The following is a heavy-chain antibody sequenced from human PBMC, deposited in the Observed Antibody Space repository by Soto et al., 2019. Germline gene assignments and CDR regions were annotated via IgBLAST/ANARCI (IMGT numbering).Heavy chain of an antibody. V-gene: IGHV1-69*08. CDR3: ARDTASWLRGGMDV. Sequence: QVQLVQSGAEVKKPGSSVKVSCKASGGTFSSYTISWVRQAPGQGLEWMGRIIPILGIANYAQKFQGRVTIAADKSTSTAYMELSSLSSEDTAVYYCARDTASWLRGGMDVWGQGTTVTVSS. CDR2: IIPILGIA. J-gene: IGHJ6*02. CDR1: GGTFSSYT. D-gene: IGHD3-16*01.